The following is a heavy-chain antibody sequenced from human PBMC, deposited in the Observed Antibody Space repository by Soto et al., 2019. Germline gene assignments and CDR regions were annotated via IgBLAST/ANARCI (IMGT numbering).Heavy chain of an antibody. J-gene: IGHJ3*01. CDR3: AKNGDFDYDAFDV. Sequence: GGSLRLSCAAADSTIRRYAMSWVRQAPGKGLEWVSGITGNSARIYYADSVKGRFSISRDNSKNTLYLQMDTLRAEDTAVYYCAKNGDFDYDAFDVWGQGTVVTVS. CDR1: DSTIRRYA. D-gene: IGHD3-16*01. CDR2: ITGNSARI. V-gene: IGHV3-23*01.